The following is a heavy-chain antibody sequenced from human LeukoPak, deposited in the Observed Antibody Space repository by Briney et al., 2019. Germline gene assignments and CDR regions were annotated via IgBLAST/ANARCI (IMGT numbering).Heavy chain of an antibody. J-gene: IGHJ4*02. CDR1: GFTFSSYA. Sequence: GSLRLSCAASGFTFSSYAMSWVRQAPGKGLEWVSAISGSGGSTYYADSVKGRFTISRDNSKNTLYLKMNSLRAEDTAVYYCAKRGSSTSCFDYWGQGTLVTVSS. CDR3: AKRGSSTSCFDY. CDR2: ISGSGGST. D-gene: IGHD2-2*01. V-gene: IGHV3-23*01.